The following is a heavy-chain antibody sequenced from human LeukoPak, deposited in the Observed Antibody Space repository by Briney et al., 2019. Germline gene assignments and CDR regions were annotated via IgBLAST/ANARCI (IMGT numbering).Heavy chain of an antibody. Sequence: PGGSLRLSCEVSGFTFSKYGMHWVRQAPGKGLEWVSTIRYDGSTEYYADSVRGRFTISRDNSGNTLFLQMNSLGAEDTAVYYCAKDLVRSVCSSTGCYTGPYYYYYMDVWGKGTTVTVSS. D-gene: IGHD2-2*02. V-gene: IGHV3-30*02. CDR2: IRYDGSTE. CDR3: AKDLVRSVCSSTGCYTGPYYYYYMDV. CDR1: GFTFSKYG. J-gene: IGHJ6*03.